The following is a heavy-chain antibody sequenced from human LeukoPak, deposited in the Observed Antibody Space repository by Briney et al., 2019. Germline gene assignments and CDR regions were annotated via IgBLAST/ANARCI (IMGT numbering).Heavy chain of an antibody. V-gene: IGHV3-33*06. D-gene: IGHD3-3*01. CDR1: GFTFSSYG. J-gene: IGHJ4*02. CDR3: AKLRSGYYTGINY. Sequence: PGRSLRLSCAASGFTFSSYGMHWVRQAPGKGLEWVAVIWYDGSNKYYADSVKGRFTISRDNSKNTLYLQMNSLRAEDTAVYYCAKLRSGYYTGINYWGQGTLVTVSS. CDR2: IWYDGSNK.